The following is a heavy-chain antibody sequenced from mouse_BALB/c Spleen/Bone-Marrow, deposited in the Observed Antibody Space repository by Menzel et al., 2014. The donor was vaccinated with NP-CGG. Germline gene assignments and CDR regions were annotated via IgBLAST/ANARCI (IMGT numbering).Heavy chain of an antibody. J-gene: IGHJ4*01. CDR1: GFSLTSYG. Sequence: VKLVESGPGLVQPSQSLSITCTVSGFSLTSYGVHWVRQSPGKGLEWLGGIWSGGTTDYNAPFISRLSIIKDNSKSQVFFKMSSLQANDTAIYYYARNPIRRNAMDYWGQGTSVTVSA. V-gene: IGHV2-2*02. CDR3: ARNPIRRNAMDY. CDR2: IWSGGTT. D-gene: IGHD2-12*01.